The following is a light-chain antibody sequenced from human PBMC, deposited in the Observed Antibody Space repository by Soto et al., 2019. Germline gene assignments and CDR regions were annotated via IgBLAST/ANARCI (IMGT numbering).Light chain of an antibody. CDR2: AAS. Sequence: EIVLTQSPGTLSLSPGDRATLSCRASQTISSTYLAWYQQNPGQAPRLLIYAASTRATGVPDRFSGSGSGTDLTLTISRLEPEDFAVYYCQQYRSSPKTFGQGTKVEI. CDR3: QQYRSSPKT. CDR1: QTISSTY. J-gene: IGKJ1*01. V-gene: IGKV3-20*01.